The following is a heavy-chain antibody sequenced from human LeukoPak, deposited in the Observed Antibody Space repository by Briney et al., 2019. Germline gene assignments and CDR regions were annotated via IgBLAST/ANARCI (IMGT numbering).Heavy chain of an antibody. J-gene: IGHJ4*02. CDR3: AREGYYYDSSGYDFDY. CDR2: ILPIFGKA. CDR1: GCTFSSYA. Sequence: SSVNVSCQASGCTFSSYAISWVRQAPGQGLEWVGGILPIFGKANYAQKSQDRVKITARESTDPAYLEAGRLSSEDTAGYFWAREGYYYDSSGYDFDYWGQGTLVTVSS. V-gene: IGHV1-69*01. D-gene: IGHD3-22*01.